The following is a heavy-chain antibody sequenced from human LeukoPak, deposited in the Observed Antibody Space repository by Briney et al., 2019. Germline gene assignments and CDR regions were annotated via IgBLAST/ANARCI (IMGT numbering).Heavy chain of an antibody. Sequence: GGSLRLSCAASGFTFSSYAMSWVRQAPGEGRVWFSRIRSEGSDTRYAESVKGRFTISRDNAKNTLYLQMNSLRAEDTAVYYCARDWFHAIDYWGQGTLVTVSS. CDR2: IRSEGSDT. CDR3: ARDWFHAIDY. J-gene: IGHJ4*02. D-gene: IGHD2/OR15-2a*01. CDR1: GFTFSSYA. V-gene: IGHV3-74*01.